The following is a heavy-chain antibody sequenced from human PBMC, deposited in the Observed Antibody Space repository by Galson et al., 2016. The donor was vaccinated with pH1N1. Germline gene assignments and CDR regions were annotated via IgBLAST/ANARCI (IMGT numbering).Heavy chain of an antibody. Sequence: SLRLSCAASGFSFSSYAMHWVRQAPGKGLEYVSAISNNGGTTYYADSVKGRFTISRDNSKNKLYLQMGSLRVDDTAIYYCTGTLLSFGEPNNADFWGQGTQVTVSS. CDR2: ISNNGGTT. CDR1: GFSFSSYA. J-gene: IGHJ4*02. CDR3: TGTLLSFGEPNNADF. D-gene: IGHD3-10*01. V-gene: IGHV3-64*02.